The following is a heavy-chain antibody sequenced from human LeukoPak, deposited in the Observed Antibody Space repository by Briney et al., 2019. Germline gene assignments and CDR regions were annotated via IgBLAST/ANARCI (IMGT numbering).Heavy chain of an antibody. Sequence: GRSLRLSCAASGFTFSSYGMHWVRQAPGKGLEWVAVISYDGSNKYYADSVKGRFTISRDNSKNTLYLQMNSLRAEDTAVYYCAKDRAAAGNQYFDYWGQGTLVTVSS. J-gene: IGHJ4*02. CDR3: AKDRAAAGNQYFDY. V-gene: IGHV3-30*18. D-gene: IGHD6-13*01. CDR1: GFTFSSYG. CDR2: ISYDGSNK.